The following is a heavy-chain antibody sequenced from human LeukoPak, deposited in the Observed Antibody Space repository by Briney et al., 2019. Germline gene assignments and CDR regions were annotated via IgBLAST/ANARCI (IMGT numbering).Heavy chain of an antibody. Sequence: ASVKVSCKASGYTFTSCGISWVRQAPGQGLEWMGWISAYNGNTTYAQKFQGRVTMTEDTSTDTVYMELSSLRSEDTAVYYCATDPNYYGSGSLDYWGQGTLVTVSS. D-gene: IGHD3-10*01. J-gene: IGHJ4*02. CDR2: ISAYNGNT. V-gene: IGHV1-18*01. CDR1: GYTFTSCG. CDR3: ATDPNYYGSGSLDY.